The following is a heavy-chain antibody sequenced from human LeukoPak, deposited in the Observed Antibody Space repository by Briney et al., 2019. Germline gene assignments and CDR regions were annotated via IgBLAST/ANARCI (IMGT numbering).Heavy chain of an antibody. CDR3: ARLGRIASAGRGPSDY. D-gene: IGHD6-13*01. CDR2: IYSSGST. V-gene: IGHV4-39*01. CDR1: GGSISRTNYY. J-gene: IGHJ4*02. Sequence: SETLSLTCTVSGGSISRTNYYWGWMRQPPGKGLEWIVSIYSSGSTYYNPSLRSGVTISVDKSKNQFSLKLNSVTAADTAVYYCARLGRIASAGRGPSDYWGQGTLVTVTS.